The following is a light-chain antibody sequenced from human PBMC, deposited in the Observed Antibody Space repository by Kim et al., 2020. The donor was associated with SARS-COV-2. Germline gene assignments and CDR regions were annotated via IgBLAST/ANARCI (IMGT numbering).Light chain of an antibody. CDR2: AAS. J-gene: IGKJ2*01. Sequence: SASVGDRVTITCRASQGIRNSLAWFQQKSGKAPKSLIYAASGLQSAVPSKFSGSGSGTDFTLTITNLQPEDFATYYCQQYNTYPYTFGQGTKLEI. CDR1: QGIRNS. CDR3: QQYNTYPYT. V-gene: IGKV1-16*02.